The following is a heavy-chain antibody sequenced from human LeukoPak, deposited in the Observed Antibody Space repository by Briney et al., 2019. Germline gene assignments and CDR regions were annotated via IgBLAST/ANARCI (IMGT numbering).Heavy chain of an antibody. V-gene: IGHV3-30*02. CDR2: IRYDGSNK. D-gene: IGHD2-15*01. Sequence: PGGSLRLSCAASGFTFSNYGMHWVRQAPGKGLEWVAFIRYDGSNKYYADSVKGRFTISRDNSKNTLYLQMNSLRAEDTAVYYCAGNFRMGYCSAGRCPGWFDPWGQGTLVTVSS. CDR1: GFTFSNYG. CDR3: AGNFRMGYCSAGRCPGWFDP. J-gene: IGHJ5*02.